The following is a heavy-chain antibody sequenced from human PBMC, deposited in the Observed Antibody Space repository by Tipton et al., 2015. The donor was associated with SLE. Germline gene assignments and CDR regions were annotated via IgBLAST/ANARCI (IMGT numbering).Heavy chain of an antibody. CDR1: GGSFSGYY. V-gene: IGHV4-34*01. Sequence: LRLSCAVYGGSFSGYYWSWIRQPPGKGLEYIGEINHSGSTNYSPSLKSRVTISIDTSKNQFSLKLSSVTAADTAIFYCARSREGYSLTFDAFDMWGPGTMVSVSS. CDR2: INHSGST. D-gene: IGHD2-15*01. J-gene: IGHJ3*02. CDR3: ARSREGYSLTFDAFDM.